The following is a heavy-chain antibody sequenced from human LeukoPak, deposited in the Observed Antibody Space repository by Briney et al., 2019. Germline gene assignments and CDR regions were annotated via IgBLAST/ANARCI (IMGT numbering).Heavy chain of an antibody. CDR1: GFTFDDYA. J-gene: IGHJ4*02. D-gene: IGHD4-17*01. V-gene: IGHV3-43D*03. CDR3: AKDIVGYGDYVLGFDY. CDR2: ISWDGGST. Sequence: GGSLRPSCAASGFTFDDYAMHWVRQAPGKGLEWVSLISWDGGSTYYADSVKGRFTISRDNSKNSLYLQMNSLRAEDTALYYCAKDIVGYGDYVLGFDYWGQGTLVTVSS.